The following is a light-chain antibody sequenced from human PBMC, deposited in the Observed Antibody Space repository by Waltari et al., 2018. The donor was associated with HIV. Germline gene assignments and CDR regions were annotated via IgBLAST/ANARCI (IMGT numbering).Light chain of an antibody. J-gene: IGKJ2*01. CDR3: VQATEFPRT. V-gene: IGKV2-24*01. CDR1: QSLQHSNGNTY. Sequence: DIVLNQSPLSAPVILGQTASISCNSSQSLQHSNGNTYLSWLHQRPNEAPRLLLYKISKRFSGVPDRFRGLGAGTDFSLEITGVQSDDVGTYYCVQATEFPRTFGQGTKLRIK. CDR2: KIS.